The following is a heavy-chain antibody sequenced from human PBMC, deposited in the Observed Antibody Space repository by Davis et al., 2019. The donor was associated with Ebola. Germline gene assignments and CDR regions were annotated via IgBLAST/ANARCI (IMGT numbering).Heavy chain of an antibody. J-gene: IGHJ6*02. Sequence: SETLSLTCTVSGGSISSYYWSWIRQPPGKGLEWIGYIYYSGSTNYNPFLKSLVTISVDTSKNQFSLKLTSVTAADTAVYYCASARGRGYSYGHYYYYGMDVWGQGTTVTVSS. CDR3: ASARGRGYSYGHYYYYGMDV. CDR1: GGSISSYY. V-gene: IGHV4-59*01. D-gene: IGHD5-18*01. CDR2: IYYSGST.